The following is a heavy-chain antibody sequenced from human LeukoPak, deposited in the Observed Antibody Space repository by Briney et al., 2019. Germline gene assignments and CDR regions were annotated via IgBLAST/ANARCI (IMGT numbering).Heavy chain of an antibody. CDR2: IYYSGST. V-gene: IGHV4-59*01. CDR1: GGSISSYY. J-gene: IGHJ3*02. CDR3: ARLPIPRYYYDSSGYSAFDI. D-gene: IGHD3-22*01. Sequence: SETLSLTCTVSGGSISSYYWSWIRQPPGKGLEWIGYIYYSGSTNYNPSLKSRVTISVDTSKNQFSLKLSSVTAADTAVYYCARLPIPRYYYDSSGYSAFDIWGQGTMVTVSS.